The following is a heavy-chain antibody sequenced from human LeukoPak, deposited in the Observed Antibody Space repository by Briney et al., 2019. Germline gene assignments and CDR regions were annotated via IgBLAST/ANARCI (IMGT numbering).Heavy chain of an antibody. CDR3: ARHRAYSSSSPFDY. CDR1: GGSFSEYY. Sequence: SETLSLTCGVNGGSFSEYYWNWIRQPPGKGLEWIGEINHSGSTSYNPSLQSRVTISVDTSEKQFSLRLSSVTAADTAVYYCARHRAYSSSSPFDYWGQGTLVTVSS. J-gene: IGHJ4*02. D-gene: IGHD6-6*01. V-gene: IGHV4-34*01. CDR2: INHSGST.